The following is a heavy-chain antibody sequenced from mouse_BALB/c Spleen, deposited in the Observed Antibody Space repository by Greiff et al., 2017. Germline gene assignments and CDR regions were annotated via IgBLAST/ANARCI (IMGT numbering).Heavy chain of an antibody. CDR1: GYTFTSYW. V-gene: IGHV1-7*01. J-gene: IGHJ4*01. CDR2: INPSTGYT. Sequence: QVHVKQSGAELAKPGASVKMSCKASGYTFTSYWMHWVKQRPGQGLEWIGYINPSTGYTEYNQKFKDKATLTADKSSSTAYMQLSSLTSEDSAVYYCAIWGPMDYWGQGTSVTVSS. D-gene: IGHD1-1*02. CDR3: AIWGPMDY.